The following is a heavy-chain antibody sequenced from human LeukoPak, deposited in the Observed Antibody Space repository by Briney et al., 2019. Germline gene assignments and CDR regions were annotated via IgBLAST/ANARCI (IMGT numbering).Heavy chain of an antibody. J-gene: IGHJ6*04. CDR1: GFTFSSYE. V-gene: IGHV3-48*03. CDR3: ARHPMDV. Sequence: GGSLRLSCAASGFTFSSYEMIWVRQAPGKGLDWVSYISESGSTVYYADSVKGRFTISRDNAKNSLYLQMNSLRAEDTAVYYCARHPMDVWGKGTTVTVSS. CDR2: ISESGSTV.